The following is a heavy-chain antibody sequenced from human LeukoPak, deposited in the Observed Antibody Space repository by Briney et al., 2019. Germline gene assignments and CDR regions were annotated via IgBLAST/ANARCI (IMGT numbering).Heavy chain of an antibody. Sequence: PGGSLRLSCAASGFTFSSYWMSWVRQAPGKGLESVANIKRDGSEEYYMDSVRGRFTISRDNARNSLYLQMNSLRDEDTAVYYCAKWLVVGSTHGIDFWGQGTLVTVSS. CDR3: AKWLVVGSTHGIDF. J-gene: IGHJ4*02. CDR1: GFTFSSYW. D-gene: IGHD3-22*01. CDR2: IKRDGSEE. V-gene: IGHV3-7*01.